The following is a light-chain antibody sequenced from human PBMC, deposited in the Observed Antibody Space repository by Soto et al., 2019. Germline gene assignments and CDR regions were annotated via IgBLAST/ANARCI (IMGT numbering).Light chain of an antibody. CDR2: AAS. CDR3: QQSYSTQIT. J-gene: IGKJ5*01. Sequence: DIQMTQSPSSLSASVGDRVTITCRASQSISSYLNWYQQKPGKAPKLLIYAASSLQSGVPSRFSGRGSGTDFTLTISSLQPEDFATYYCQQSYSTQITFGQGTRLEIK. CDR1: QSISSY. V-gene: IGKV1-39*01.